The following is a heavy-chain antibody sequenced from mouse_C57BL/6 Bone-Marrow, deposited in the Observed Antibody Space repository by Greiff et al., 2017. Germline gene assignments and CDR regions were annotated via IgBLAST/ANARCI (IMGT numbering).Heavy chain of an antibody. CDR3: AILPLYAMDY. J-gene: IGHJ4*01. Sequence: QVHVKQPGAELVKPGASVKVSCTASGYTFTSYWMHWVKQRPGQGLEWIGRIHPSDSDTNYNQKFKGKATLTVDKSSSTAYMQLSSLTSEDSAVYYCAILPLYAMDYWGQGTSVTVSS. CDR2: IHPSDSDT. V-gene: IGHV1-74*01. CDR1: GYTFTSYW.